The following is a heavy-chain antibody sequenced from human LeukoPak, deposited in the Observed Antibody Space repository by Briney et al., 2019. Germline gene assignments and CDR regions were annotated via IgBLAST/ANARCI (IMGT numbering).Heavy chain of an antibody. CDR1: GFTVSSNS. J-gene: IGHJ4*02. V-gene: IGHV3-53*01. CDR2: IYSDNT. D-gene: IGHD6-19*01. Sequence: GGSLRLSCTVSGFTVSSNSMGWVRQAPGKGLEWVSFIYSDNTHYSDSVKGRFTISRDNSKNTLYLQMNSLRAEDTAVYYCVRDPSSGWYPYYFDYWGQGTLVTVSS. CDR3: VRDPSSGWYPYYFDY.